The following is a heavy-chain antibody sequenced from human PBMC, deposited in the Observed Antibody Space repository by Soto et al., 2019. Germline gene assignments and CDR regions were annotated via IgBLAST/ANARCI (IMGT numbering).Heavy chain of an antibody. CDR3: AKATRDYDSSGYLDY. Sequence: GGSLRLSCAASGFTFGSYGMHWVRQAPGKGLEWVAVISYDGSNKYYADSVKGRFTISRDNSKNTLYLQMNSLRAEDTAVYYCAKATRDYDSSGYLDYWGQGTLVTVSS. J-gene: IGHJ4*02. D-gene: IGHD3-22*01. CDR1: GFTFGSYG. CDR2: ISYDGSNK. V-gene: IGHV3-30*18.